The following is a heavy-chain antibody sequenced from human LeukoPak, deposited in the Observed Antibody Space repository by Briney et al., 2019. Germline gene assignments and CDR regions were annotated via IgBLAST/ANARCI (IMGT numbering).Heavy chain of an antibody. Sequence: EASVKVSCKASGYTFTGYYVHWLRQAPGQGLEWMAWINPNSGDTNYAQKFQGRVTMTRDTSISTAYMELSRLRSDDTAVYYCARDGGLDYWGQGTLVTVSS. CDR2: INPNSGDT. J-gene: IGHJ4*02. CDR3: ARDGGLDY. V-gene: IGHV1-2*02. D-gene: IGHD3-16*01. CDR1: GYTFTGYY.